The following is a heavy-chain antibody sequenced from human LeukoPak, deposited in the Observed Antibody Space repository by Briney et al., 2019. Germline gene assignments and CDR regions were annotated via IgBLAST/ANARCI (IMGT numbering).Heavy chain of an antibody. CDR1: GASISNYY. J-gene: IGHJ5*02. CDR3: ATQRRAYRGYTDH. V-gene: IGHV4-59*08. CDR2: LFYNGVT. Sequence: SETLSLTCTASGASISNYYWSWIRQPPGKGLEWIAHLFYNGVTNYNPSLRSRVTVSVDTSRNQFSLNLSSGTAADTAFYYCATQRRAYRGYTDHWGQGTLVTVSS. D-gene: IGHD5-12*01.